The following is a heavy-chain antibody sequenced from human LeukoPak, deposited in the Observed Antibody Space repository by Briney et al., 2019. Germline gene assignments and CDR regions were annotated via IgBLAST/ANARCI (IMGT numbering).Heavy chain of an antibody. CDR1: GGSISSGDYY. V-gene: IGHV4-30-4*01. Sequence: PSETLSLTCTVSGGSISSGDYYWSWIRQPPGKGLEWIGYIYYSGSTYYNPSLKSRVTLSLDTSKNQFSLNLSSVTAADTAVYDSVREGEADAFDIWGQGTMVIVSS. CDR3: VREGEADAFDI. CDR2: IYYSGST. J-gene: IGHJ3*02.